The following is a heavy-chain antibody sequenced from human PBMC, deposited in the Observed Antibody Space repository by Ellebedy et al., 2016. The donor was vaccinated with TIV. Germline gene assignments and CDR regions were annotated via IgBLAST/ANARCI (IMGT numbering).Heavy chain of an antibody. CDR1: EFTFSSYW. Sequence: PGGSLRLSCAASEFTFSSYWMSWVRQAPGKGLEWVANIKQDGSEENYVDSVKGRFTISRDNAKHSLYLQMNSRRAEDTAVYYCARERGYCSGDNCYFYFDYWGQGTLVTVPS. CDR3: ARERGYCSGDNCYFYFDY. V-gene: IGHV3-7*01. J-gene: IGHJ4*02. D-gene: IGHD2-15*01. CDR2: IKQDGSEE.